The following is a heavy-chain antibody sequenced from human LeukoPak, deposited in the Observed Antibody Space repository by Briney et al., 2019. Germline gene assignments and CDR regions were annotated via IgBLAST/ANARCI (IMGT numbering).Heavy chain of an antibody. V-gene: IGHV3-11*04. Sequence: PGGSLRLSCAASGFTFSDYYMSWIRQAPGKGLEWVSYISSSGSTIYYADSVKGRFTISRDNAKNSLYLQMNSLRAEDTAVYYCARDDYCSSTSCHADYWGQGTLVTVSS. D-gene: IGHD2-2*01. CDR2: ISSSGSTI. CDR3: ARDDYCSSTSCHADY. J-gene: IGHJ4*02. CDR1: GFTFSDYY.